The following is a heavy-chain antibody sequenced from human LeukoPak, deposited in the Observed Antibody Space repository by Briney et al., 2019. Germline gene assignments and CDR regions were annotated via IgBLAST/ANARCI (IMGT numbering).Heavy chain of an antibody. CDR3: AREGAFGWFDP. CDR1: GFTFSDYS. J-gene: IGHJ5*02. D-gene: IGHD3-16*01. Sequence: GGSLRLPCAASGFTFSDYSMNWVRQAPGKGLEWVAVISYDGSNKYYADSVKGRFTISRDNSKNTLYLQMNSLRAEDTAVYYCAREGAFGWFDPWGQGTLVTVSS. V-gene: IGHV3-30*03. CDR2: ISYDGSNK.